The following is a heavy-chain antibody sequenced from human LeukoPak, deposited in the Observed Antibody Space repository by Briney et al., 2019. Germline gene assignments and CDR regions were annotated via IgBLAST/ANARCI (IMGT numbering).Heavy chain of an antibody. CDR1: GFTFDDYA. Sequence: GGSPRLSCAASGFTFDDYAMHWVRQAPGKGLEWVSLLSWDGGSTYYADSVKGRFTISRDNSKNSLYLQMNSLRAEDTALYYCAKVGRALSRYYYMDVWGKGTTVTVSS. CDR3: AKVGRALSRYYYMDV. V-gene: IGHV3-43D*03. CDR2: LSWDGGST. J-gene: IGHJ6*03.